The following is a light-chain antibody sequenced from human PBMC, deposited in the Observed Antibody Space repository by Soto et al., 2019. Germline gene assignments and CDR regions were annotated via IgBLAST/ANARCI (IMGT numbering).Light chain of an antibody. CDR2: DTS. CDR3: QQYNNWPPLT. J-gene: IGKJ4*01. CDR1: QSVNKH. V-gene: IGKV3D-15*01. Sequence: EIVLTQSPATLSVSPGERATLSCRPSQSVNKHLAWYHHRPGQAPRLLIYDTSYRAAGIPARFSGSGSGTDFTLTISSLQSEDFAVYFCQQYNNWPPLTFGGGTKVDIK.